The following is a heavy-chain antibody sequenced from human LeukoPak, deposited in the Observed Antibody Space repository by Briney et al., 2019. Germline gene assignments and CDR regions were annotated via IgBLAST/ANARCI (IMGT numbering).Heavy chain of an antibody. V-gene: IGHV4-34*01. CDR1: GGSFSGYY. CDR2: INHSGST. CDR3: ARRGSCGIDY. D-gene: IGHD1-26*01. Sequence: SETLSLTCAVYGGSFSGYYWSWIRQPPGKGLEWIGEINHSGSTNYNPSLKSRVTISVDTSKNQFSLKLSSVTAADTAVYYCARRGSCGIDYWGQGTLVTVSS. J-gene: IGHJ4*02.